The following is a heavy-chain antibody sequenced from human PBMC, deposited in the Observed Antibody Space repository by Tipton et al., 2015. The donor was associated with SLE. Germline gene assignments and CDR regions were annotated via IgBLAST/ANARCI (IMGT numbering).Heavy chain of an antibody. V-gene: IGHV4-34*01. Sequence: TLSLTCAVYGGSFSGYYWSWIRQPPGKGLEWIGEINHSGSTNYNPSLKSRVTISVDTSKKKFSLKLNSVTAADTAVYYCARDDTDGESSGIPGDYWGQGTLVTVSS. CDR2: INHSGST. J-gene: IGHJ4*02. D-gene: IGHD3-22*01. CDR1: GGSFSGYY. CDR3: ARDDTDGESSGIPGDY.